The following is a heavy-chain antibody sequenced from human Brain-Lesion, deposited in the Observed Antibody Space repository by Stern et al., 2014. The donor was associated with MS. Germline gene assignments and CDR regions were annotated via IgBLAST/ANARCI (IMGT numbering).Heavy chain of an antibody. CDR1: GFTVSSNY. CDR3: ARVRLDYACGTYRSRPDHYGMDV. CDR2: LYSASST. J-gene: IGHJ6*02. D-gene: IGHD3-16*02. Sequence: EVQLVESGGGLIQPGGSLRLSCAASGFTVSSNYMNWVRQAPGKGLEWVSILYSASSTYYADSVKGRFTISRDNSKNTLYLQMNSLRVEDTAVYYCARVRLDYACGTYRSRPDHYGMDVWGQGTTVTVSS. V-gene: IGHV3-53*01.